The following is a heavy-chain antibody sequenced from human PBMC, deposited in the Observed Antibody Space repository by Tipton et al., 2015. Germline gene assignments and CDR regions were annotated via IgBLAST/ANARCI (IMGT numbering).Heavy chain of an antibody. CDR2: ISHSGST. Sequence: TLSLTCAVSAYSISTDYYWGWIRQPPGKGLEWIGTISHSGSTYYNPPLKSQVTISADTSKNQFSLKLSSVTAADTAVYYCACQDYDILTRDYQTVDFWGQGTLVTVSS. J-gene: IGHJ4*02. CDR3: ACQDYDILTRDYQTVDF. CDR1: AYSISTDYY. D-gene: IGHD3-9*01. V-gene: IGHV4-38-2*01.